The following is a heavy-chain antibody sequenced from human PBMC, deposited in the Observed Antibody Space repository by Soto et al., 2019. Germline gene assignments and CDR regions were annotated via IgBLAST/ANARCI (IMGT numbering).Heavy chain of an antibody. V-gene: IGHV3-7*01. CDR3: ARDGLPAALDY. CDR1: GFTFTRHW. Sequence: EVQLVESGGGLVQPGGSLRLSCAASGFTFTRHWMSWVRQAPGKGLEWVANIKQDGSEKYYVDSVKGRVTISRDNAKNSLYLQMNTLRAEDTAVYYCARDGLPAALDYWGQGTLVTVSS. CDR2: IKQDGSEK. J-gene: IGHJ4*02.